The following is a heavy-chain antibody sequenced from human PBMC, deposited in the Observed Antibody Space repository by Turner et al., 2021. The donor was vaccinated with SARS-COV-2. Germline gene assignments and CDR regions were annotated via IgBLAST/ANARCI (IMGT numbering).Heavy chain of an antibody. D-gene: IGHD2-8*01. CDR1: GYTLIELS. V-gene: IGHV1-24*01. J-gene: IGHJ5*02. Sequence: QVQLVQSGAEVKKPGASVKISCKVSGYTLIELSMHWVRHAPGKGLEWMGGFDPEDGETIYAQKFQGRVTMTEDTSTDTAYMELSSLRSEDTAVYYCATAPPYCTNGVCPNWFDPWGQGTLVTVSS. CDR3: ATAPPYCTNGVCPNWFDP. CDR2: FDPEDGET.